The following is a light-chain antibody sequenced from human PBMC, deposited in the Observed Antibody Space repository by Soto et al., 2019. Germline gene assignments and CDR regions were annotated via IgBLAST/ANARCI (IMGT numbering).Light chain of an antibody. CDR3: QQYGSSRT. V-gene: IGKV3-20*01. CDR2: GAS. CDR1: ESFSSSY. Sequence: EIVLTQSPGTLSLSPGERATLSCRASESFSSSYLAWYQQKPGQAPRLLIYGASSRATGVPDRFSGSGSGTDFPLTISRLEPEDFAVYYCQQYGSSRTFDQGTKVEIK. J-gene: IGKJ1*01.